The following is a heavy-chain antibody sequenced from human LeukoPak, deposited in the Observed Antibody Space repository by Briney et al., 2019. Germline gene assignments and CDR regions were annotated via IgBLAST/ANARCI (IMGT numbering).Heavy chain of an antibody. V-gene: IGHV3-30-3*02. CDR1: GFTFNSYS. D-gene: IGHD4-17*01. Sequence: GGSLRLSCAASGFTFNSYSMHWVRQAPGKGLEWVTAISDDETYKFYADSVKGRFTISRDNSKNTLYLQMNSLRAEDTAVYYCAKSPTVTTGWFDPWGQGTLVTVSS. CDR2: ISDDETYK. J-gene: IGHJ5*02. CDR3: AKSPTVTTGWFDP.